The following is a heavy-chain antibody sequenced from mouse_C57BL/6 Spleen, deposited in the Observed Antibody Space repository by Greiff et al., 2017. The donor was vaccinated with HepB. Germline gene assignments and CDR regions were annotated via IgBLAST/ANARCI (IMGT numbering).Heavy chain of an antibody. D-gene: IGHD2-3*01. CDR2: IYPGDGDT. CDR3: ARWFYDGYYGAMDY. J-gene: IGHJ4*01. V-gene: IGHV1-82*01. Sequence: QVQLKQSGPELVKPGASVKISCKASGYAFSSSWMNWVKQRPGKGLEWIGRIYPGDGDTNYNGKFKGKATLTADKSSSTAYMQLSSLTSEDSAVYFCARWFYDGYYGAMDYWGQGTSVTVSS. CDR1: GYAFSSSW.